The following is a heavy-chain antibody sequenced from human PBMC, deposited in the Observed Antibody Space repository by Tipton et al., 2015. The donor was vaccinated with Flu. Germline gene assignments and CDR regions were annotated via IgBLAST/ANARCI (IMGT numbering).Heavy chain of an antibody. CDR1: GFTFSRYA. CDR2: ITGSGNGR. CDR3: AKDYGDHPWYYDY. D-gene: IGHD4-17*01. Sequence: QLVQSGGGRVQPGGSLRLSCEASGFTFSRYAMSWVRQAPGKGLEWVSGITGSGNGRDYGDSVKGRFTISRDNSRNTLYLQMKGLRVEDTAVYYCAKDYGDHPWYYDYWGRGTLVTVSS. J-gene: IGHJ4*02. V-gene: IGHV3-23*04.